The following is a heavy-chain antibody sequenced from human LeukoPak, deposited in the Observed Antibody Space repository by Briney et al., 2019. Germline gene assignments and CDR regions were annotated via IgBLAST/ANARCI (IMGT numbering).Heavy chain of an antibody. CDR2: ISGSGGST. CDR3: AKGRDVFDY. D-gene: IGHD5-24*01. V-gene: IGHV3-23*01. Sequence: GGSLRLSCVASGFTFSSNVMIWVRQAPGKGLEWVSAISGSGGSTYYADSVKGRFTISRDNSKNTLYLQMNSLRAEDTAVYYCAKGRDVFDYWGQGTLVTVSS. CDR1: GFTFSSNV. J-gene: IGHJ4*02.